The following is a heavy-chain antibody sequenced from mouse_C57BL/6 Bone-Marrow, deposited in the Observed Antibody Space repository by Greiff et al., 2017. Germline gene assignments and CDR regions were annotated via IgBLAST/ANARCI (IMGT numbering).Heavy chain of an antibody. CDR3: ARRLGRDWFAY. D-gene: IGHD4-1*01. CDR1: GFTFSDYG. J-gene: IGHJ3*01. CDR2: ISSGSSTI. V-gene: IGHV5-17*01. Sequence: EVKLEESGGGLVKPGGSLKLSCAASGFTFSDYGMHWVRQAPGKGLEWVAYISSGSSTIYYADTVKGRFTISRDNAKNTLFLQMTSLRSEDTAMYYCARRLGRDWFAYWGQGTLVTVSA.